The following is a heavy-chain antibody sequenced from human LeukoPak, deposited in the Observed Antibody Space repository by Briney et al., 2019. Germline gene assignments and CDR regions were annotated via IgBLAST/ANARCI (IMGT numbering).Heavy chain of an antibody. J-gene: IGHJ4*02. CDR2: INPNRGDT. CDR3: ARDLRWLVLGGLIDY. Sequence: GASVKDSFKASGYTFTGYYMHWLRQPPGQELEGMGWINPNRGDTNYAQKFQGRVTMTRDTSISTAYMELSRLRSDDTAVYYCARDLRWLVLGGLIDYWGQGTLVTVSS. V-gene: IGHV1-2*02. D-gene: IGHD6-19*01. CDR1: GYTFTGYY.